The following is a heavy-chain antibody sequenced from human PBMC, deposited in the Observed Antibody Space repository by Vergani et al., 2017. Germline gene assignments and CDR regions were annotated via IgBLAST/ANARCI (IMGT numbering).Heavy chain of an antibody. J-gene: IGHJ6*02. Sequence: EVQLVQSGTEVKKPGATVRISCRLSGYTFTDYYIHWVKQAPGKGLEWMGLVDSEDGETIYAEKFQGRISITADSSTDTAYMDLSSLRSEDTAVYYCARESSYYYGSGSYYKGAGMDVWGQGTTVTVSS. V-gene: IGHV1-69-2*01. CDR1: GYTFTDYY. D-gene: IGHD3-10*01. CDR2: VDSEDGET. CDR3: ARESSYYYGSGSYYKGAGMDV.